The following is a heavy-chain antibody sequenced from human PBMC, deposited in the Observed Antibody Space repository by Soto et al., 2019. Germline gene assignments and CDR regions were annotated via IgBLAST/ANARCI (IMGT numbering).Heavy chain of an antibody. V-gene: IGHV3-53*01. CDR3: TRDAPGERSYCFYYYGLDV. CDR2: IYSGGKT. Sequence: PGGSLRLSCAASGLSVSTNFMSWVRQAPGKGLEWLAVIYSGGKTFYADSVKSRFNISKDNTKNTLSLQINSLRADETAVYYCTRDAPGERSYCFYYYGLDVWGQGTMVTVSS. CDR1: GLSVSTNF. J-gene: IGHJ6*02.